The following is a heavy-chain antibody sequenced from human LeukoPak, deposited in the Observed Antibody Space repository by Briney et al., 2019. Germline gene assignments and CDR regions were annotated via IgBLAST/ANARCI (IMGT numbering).Heavy chain of an antibody. Sequence: GSLRLSCAASGFTFSSYAMNWIRQPPGKGLEWIGEINHSGSTNYNPSLKSRVTISVDTSKNQFSLKLSSVTAADTAVYYCARAGSSSWFRIDYWGQGTLVTVSS. D-gene: IGHD6-13*01. V-gene: IGHV4-34*01. CDR2: INHSGST. CDR1: GFTFSSYA. J-gene: IGHJ4*02. CDR3: ARAGSSSWFRIDY.